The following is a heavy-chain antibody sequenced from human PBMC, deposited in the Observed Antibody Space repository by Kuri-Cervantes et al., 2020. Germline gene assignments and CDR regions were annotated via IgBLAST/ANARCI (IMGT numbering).Heavy chain of an antibody. D-gene: IGHD3-3*02. Sequence: SQTLSLTCAVYGGPFSGYSWSWIRQPPGKGLEWIGEINHSGSTNYNPSLKSRVIISVDTSKNQFSLKLSSVTAADTAVYYCAGHFRDYYYMDVWGKGTTVTVSS. CDR3: AGHFRDYYYMDV. V-gene: IGHV4-34*01. CDR1: GGPFSGYS. J-gene: IGHJ6*03. CDR2: INHSGST.